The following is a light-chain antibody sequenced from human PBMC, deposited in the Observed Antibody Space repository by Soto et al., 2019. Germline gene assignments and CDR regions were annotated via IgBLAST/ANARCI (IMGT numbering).Light chain of an antibody. CDR2: AAS. Sequence: IQMTQSPSSLSASVGDRVIITCRASQAIKNDLAWYQQKPGKAPRLLIYAASTLQTGVPSRFSGSGSGKDFTLTISSLQPEDFATYCCLQAFSYPLMFGQGTKVDIK. CDR3: LQAFSYPLM. J-gene: IGKJ1*01. V-gene: IGKV1-6*01. CDR1: QAIKND.